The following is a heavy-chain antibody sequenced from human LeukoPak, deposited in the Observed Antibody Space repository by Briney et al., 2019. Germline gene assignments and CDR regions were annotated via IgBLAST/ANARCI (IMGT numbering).Heavy chain of an antibody. CDR3: ARLWCSSTSCTNDY. V-gene: IGHV3-9*01. Sequence: GGSLRLSCAASGFTFDDYAMHWARQAPGKGLEWVSGISWNSGSIGYADSVKGRFTISRDNAKNSLYLQMNSLRAEDTAVYYCARLWCSSTSCTNDYWGQGTLVTVSS. CDR1: GFTFDDYA. J-gene: IGHJ4*02. D-gene: IGHD2-2*01. CDR2: ISWNSGSI.